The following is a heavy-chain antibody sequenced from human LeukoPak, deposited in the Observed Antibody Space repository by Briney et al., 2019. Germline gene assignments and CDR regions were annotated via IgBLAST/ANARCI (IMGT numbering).Heavy chain of an antibody. V-gene: IGHV3-64*01. D-gene: IGHD3-3*01. CDR1: GFTFSSYA. CDR2: ISSNGGST. CDR3: ARSMLRFLEWLPVDY. Sequence: GGSLRLSCAASGFTFSSYAMHWVRQAPWKGLEYVSAISSNGGSTYYANSVKGRFTISRDNSKNTLYLQMGSLRAEDMAVYYCARSMLRFLEWLPVDYWGQGTLVTVSS. J-gene: IGHJ4*02.